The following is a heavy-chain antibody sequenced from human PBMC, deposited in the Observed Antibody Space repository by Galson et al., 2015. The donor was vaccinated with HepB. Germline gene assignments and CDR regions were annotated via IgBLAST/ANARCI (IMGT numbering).Heavy chain of an antibody. CDR3: ARTLVVSVAGTGWFDP. J-gene: IGHJ5*02. CDR1: GGTFSSYA. V-gene: IGHV1-69*13. CDR2: IIPIFGTA. Sequence: SVKVSCKASGGTFSSYAISWVRQAPGQGLEWMGGIIPIFGTANYAQKFQGRVTITADGSTSTAYMELSSLRSEDTAVYYCARTLVVSVAGTGWFDPWGQGTLVTVSS. D-gene: IGHD6-19*01.